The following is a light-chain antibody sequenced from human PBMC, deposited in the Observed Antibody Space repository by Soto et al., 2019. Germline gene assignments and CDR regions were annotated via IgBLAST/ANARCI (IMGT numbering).Light chain of an antibody. CDR3: QQYNEWPYT. Sequence: EIVMTQYPATLSVSPGDRATLSCRASQSVSSILAWYQKKPGQAPRLLLYGASTRATGVPARFRGSGSGTECTLTISSLQSEDVALYYCQQYNEWPYTFGQGTKLEI. CDR2: GAS. V-gene: IGKV3-15*01. J-gene: IGKJ2*01. CDR1: QSVSSI.